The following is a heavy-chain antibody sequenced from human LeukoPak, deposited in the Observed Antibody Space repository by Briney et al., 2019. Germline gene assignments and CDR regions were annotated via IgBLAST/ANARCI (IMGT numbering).Heavy chain of an antibody. Sequence: SETLSLTCAVYGGSFSGYYWSWIRQPPGKGLEWIGEINHSGSTNYNPSLKSRVTMSVDTSKNQFSLKLSSVTAADTAVYYCARDGAGGSYYDYWGQGTLVTVSS. J-gene: IGHJ4*02. CDR3: ARDGAGGSYYDY. D-gene: IGHD6-19*01. CDR1: GGSFSGYY. V-gene: IGHV4-34*01. CDR2: INHSGST.